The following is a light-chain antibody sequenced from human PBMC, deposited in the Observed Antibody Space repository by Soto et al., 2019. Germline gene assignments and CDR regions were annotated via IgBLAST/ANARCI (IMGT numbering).Light chain of an antibody. CDR1: QSVSSN. V-gene: IGKV3-15*01. J-gene: IGKJ1*01. CDR3: QQYNNWPPGT. Sequence: ETVMTQSPATLSVSPGERATLSCRASQSVSSNLAWYQQKPGQAPRILIHAASTRATGIPARFSGSGSGTEFTLIISSLQSEDFAVYYCQQYNNWPPGTFGQGTKVDIK. CDR2: AAS.